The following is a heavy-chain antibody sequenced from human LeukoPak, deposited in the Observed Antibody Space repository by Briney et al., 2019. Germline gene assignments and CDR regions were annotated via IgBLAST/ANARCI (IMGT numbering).Heavy chain of an antibody. D-gene: IGHD4-11*01. CDR1: GYTFTGYY. V-gene: IGHV1-2*02. Sequence: VASVKVSCKASGYTFTGYYMHWVRQAPGQGLEWMGWINPNSGGTNYAQKFQGRVTMTRDTSISTAYMELSSLRSEDTAVYYCARGNFGVYSNYAQTFDYWGQGTLVTVSS. J-gene: IGHJ4*02. CDR3: ARGNFGVYSNYAQTFDY. CDR2: INPNSGGT.